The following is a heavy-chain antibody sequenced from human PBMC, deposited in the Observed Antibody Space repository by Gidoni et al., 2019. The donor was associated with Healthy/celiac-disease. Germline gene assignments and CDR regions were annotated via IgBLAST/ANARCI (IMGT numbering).Heavy chain of an antibody. CDR2: ISGSSGNT. Sequence: EVPLLESGGGLVQPGGSLRLSCAASGFTFSSYAMSWVRQAPGKGLEWVSAISGSSGNTYYADSVKGRFTISRDNSKNTLYLQMNSLRAEDTAVYYCAKLCSGGSCRNPGSDYWGQGTLVTVSS. J-gene: IGHJ4*02. CDR1: GFTFSSYA. V-gene: IGHV3-23*01. D-gene: IGHD2-15*01. CDR3: AKLCSGGSCRNPGSDY.